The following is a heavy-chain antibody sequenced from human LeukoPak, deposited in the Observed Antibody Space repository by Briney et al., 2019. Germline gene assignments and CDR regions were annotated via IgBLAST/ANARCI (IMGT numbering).Heavy chain of an antibody. J-gene: IGHJ6*04. V-gene: IGHV3-64*01. D-gene: IGHD3-10*02. CDR2: ISSNGGST. Sequence: GGSLRLSCAASGFTFSSYAMHWVRQAPGKGLEYVSAISSNGGSTYYANPVKGRFTISRDNAKNSLYLQMNSLRAEDTAVYYCAELGITMIGGVWGKGTTVTISS. CDR1: GFTFSSYA. CDR3: AELGITMIGGV.